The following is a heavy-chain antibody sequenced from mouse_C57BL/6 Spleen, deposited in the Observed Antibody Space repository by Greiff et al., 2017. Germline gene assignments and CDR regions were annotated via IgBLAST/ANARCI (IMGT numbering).Heavy chain of an antibody. CDR2: IDPSDSET. D-gene: IGHD1-1*01. V-gene: IGHV1-52*01. Sequence: QVQLKQPGAELVRPGSSVKLSCKASGYTFTSYWMHWVKQRPIQGLEWIGNIDPSDSETHYNQKFKDKATLTVDKSSSTAYMQLSSLTSEDSAVYYCAITTVVVNWYFDVWGTGTTVTVSS. CDR3: AITTVVVNWYFDV. J-gene: IGHJ1*03. CDR1: GYTFTSYW.